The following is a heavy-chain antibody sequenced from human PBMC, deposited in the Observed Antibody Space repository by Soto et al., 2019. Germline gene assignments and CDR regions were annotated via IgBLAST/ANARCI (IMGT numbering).Heavy chain of an antibody. J-gene: IGHJ4*02. D-gene: IGHD3-10*01. CDR3: AKEGDVTMVRGVSFDY. V-gene: IGHV3-23*01. Sequence: EVQLLESGGGLVQPGGSLRLSCAASGFTFSSYAMSWVRQAPGKGLEWVSAISGSGGSTYYADSVKGRFTISRDNSKNTLYLQMNSLRAEDTAVYYCAKEGDVTMVRGVSFDYWGQGTLVTVSS. CDR1: GFTFSSYA. CDR2: ISGSGGST.